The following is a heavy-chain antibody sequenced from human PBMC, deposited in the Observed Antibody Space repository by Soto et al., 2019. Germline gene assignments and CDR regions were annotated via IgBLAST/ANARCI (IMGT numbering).Heavy chain of an antibody. CDR1: GFKFDDYA. D-gene: IGHD3-9*01. Sequence: EVQLVESGGDLVQPGRSLRLSGTASGFKFDDYAMHWVRQAPGTGLEWVSGISWKSGSMNYADSVKGRFTISRDNAKKSLYLQMTSLRSEDTALYSCAQDIYDILTGYSRGDGLELWGHGTMVTVSS. CDR3: AQDIYDILTGYSRGDGLEL. V-gene: IGHV3-9*01. CDR2: ISWKSGSM. J-gene: IGHJ3*01.